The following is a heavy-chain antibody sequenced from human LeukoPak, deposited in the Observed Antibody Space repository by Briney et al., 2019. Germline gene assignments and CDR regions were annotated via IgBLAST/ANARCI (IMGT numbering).Heavy chain of an antibody. J-gene: IGHJ5*02. D-gene: IGHD3/OR15-3a*01. CDR3: TAYYDFS. CDR2: IKSKTDGGTT. Sequence: PGGSLRLSCAASGFTFSNAWMSGVRQAPGKGGEWVGRIKSKTDGGTTDYAATVKGRFTIPRDDSKNTLYLRTNSLKTEATAVYYCTAYYDFSWGQGTLVTVSS. V-gene: IGHV3-15*01. CDR1: GFTFSNAW.